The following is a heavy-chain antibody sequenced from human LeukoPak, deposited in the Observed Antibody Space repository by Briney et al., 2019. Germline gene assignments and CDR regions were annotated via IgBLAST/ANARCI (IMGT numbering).Heavy chain of an antibody. CDR3: ARDRSCSSTSCSHPGDFDY. D-gene: IGHD2-2*01. CDR2: ISSRGSPI. CDR1: GFTFSNYE. J-gene: IGHJ4*02. V-gene: IGHV3-48*03. Sequence: PGGSLRLSCAASGFTFSNYEMNWVRQAPGKGLEWVSYISSRGSPIYYADSVKGRFTISRDNAKNSLYLQMNSLRAEDTAVYYCARDRSCSSTSCSHPGDFDYWGQGTLVTASS.